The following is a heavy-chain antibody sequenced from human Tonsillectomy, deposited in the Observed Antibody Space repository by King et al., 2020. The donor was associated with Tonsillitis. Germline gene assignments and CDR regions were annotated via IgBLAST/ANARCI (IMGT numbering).Heavy chain of an antibody. D-gene: IGHD4-23*01. Sequence: VQLVESGGGLVQPGGSLRLSCSASGFTFSSYAMHWVRQAPGKGLEYVSAISSNGGSTYYADAVKGRFTISRDNSKNTLYLQMSSLRAEDTAVYYCVKDSATVVTDDAFNIRGQGTMVTVSS. J-gene: IGHJ3*02. CDR1: GFTFSSYA. CDR2: ISSNGGST. V-gene: IGHV3-64D*06. CDR3: VKDSATVVTDDAFNI.